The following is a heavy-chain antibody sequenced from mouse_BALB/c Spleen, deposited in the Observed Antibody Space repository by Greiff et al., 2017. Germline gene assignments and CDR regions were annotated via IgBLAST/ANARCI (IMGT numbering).Heavy chain of an antibody. CDR1: GYSITSDYA. D-gene: IGHD1-1*01. J-gene: IGHJ4*01. V-gene: IGHV3-2*02. Sequence: EVKLVESGPGLVKPSQSLSLTCTVTGYSITSDYAWNWIRQFPGNKLEWMGYISYSGSTSYNPSLKSRISITRDTSKNQFFLQLNSVTTEDTATYYCATPYTDYYAMDYWGQGTSVTVSS. CDR3: ATPYTDYYAMDY. CDR2: ISYSGST.